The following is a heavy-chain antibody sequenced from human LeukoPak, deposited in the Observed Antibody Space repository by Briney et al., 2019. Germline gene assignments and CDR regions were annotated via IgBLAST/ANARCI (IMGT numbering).Heavy chain of an antibody. D-gene: IGHD3-10*01. V-gene: IGHV1-18*01. Sequence: ASVKVSCKASGYMFSSYGISWVRQAPGEGLEWMGWITTYKGNTAYEQKFQGRVTMTIDTSTGTAYLELRSLRSDDTAVYYCARDGIEYGSGSGKFYSNGMDVWGQGTTVTVSS. CDR1: GYMFSSYG. J-gene: IGHJ6*02. CDR3: ARDGIEYGSGSGKFYSNGMDV. CDR2: ITTYKGNT.